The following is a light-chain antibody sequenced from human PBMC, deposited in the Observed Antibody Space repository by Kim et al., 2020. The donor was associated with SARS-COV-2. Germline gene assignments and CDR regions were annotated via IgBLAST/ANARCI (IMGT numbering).Light chain of an antibody. CDR2: RNN. CDR1: SSNIGSNY. Sequence: PGQGVTISCSGSSSNIGSNYVYWYQQLPGTAPKLLIYRNNQRPSGVPDRFSGSKSGTSASLAISGLRSEDEADYYCAAWDDSLSGRFGGGTQLTVL. CDR3: AAWDDSLSGR. J-gene: IGLJ3*02. V-gene: IGLV1-47*01.